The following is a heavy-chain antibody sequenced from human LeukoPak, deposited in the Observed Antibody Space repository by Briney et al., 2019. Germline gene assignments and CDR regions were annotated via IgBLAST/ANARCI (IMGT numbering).Heavy chain of an antibody. CDR3: ARRSDAFDI. CDR2: IYPGDSEN. Sequence: GGSLKISCKGSGYSFTSYWIGWVRQMPGKGLEWMAIIYPGDSENIYSPSFQGQVTISTDKSINTAYLQRSSLKAADAAMDYCARRSDAFDIWGEGTMVTVSS. J-gene: IGHJ3*02. V-gene: IGHV5-51*01. CDR1: GYSFTSYW.